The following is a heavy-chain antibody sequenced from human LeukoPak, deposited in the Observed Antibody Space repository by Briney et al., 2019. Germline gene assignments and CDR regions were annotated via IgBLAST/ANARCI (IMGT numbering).Heavy chain of an antibody. V-gene: IGHV4-61*09. CDR3: ARDNKGEGGRLVWFDP. D-gene: IGHD6-19*01. CDR1: GVSISSGNFY. CDR2: VYSTGNT. J-gene: IGHJ5*02. Sequence: SETLSLTCTVSGVSISSGNFYWSWIRQSAGKGLEWIGHVYSTGNTKYNPSLKSRVTISADTSKNQISLRLRSVTAADTAVYYCARDNKGEGGRLVWFDPWGQGTLVTVSS.